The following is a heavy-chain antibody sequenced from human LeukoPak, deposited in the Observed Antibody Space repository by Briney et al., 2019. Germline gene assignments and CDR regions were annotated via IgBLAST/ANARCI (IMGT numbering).Heavy chain of an antibody. CDR2: ISYDGSNK. D-gene: IGHD1-26*01. CDR3: AKDHEGATTLDY. Sequence: GGSLRLSCAASGFTFSSYGMHWVRQAPGKGLEWVAVISYDGSNKYYADSVKGRFTISRDNSKNTLYLQMNSLRAEDTAVYYCAKDHEGATTLDYWGQGTLVTVSS. CDR1: GFTFSSYG. J-gene: IGHJ4*02. V-gene: IGHV3-30*18.